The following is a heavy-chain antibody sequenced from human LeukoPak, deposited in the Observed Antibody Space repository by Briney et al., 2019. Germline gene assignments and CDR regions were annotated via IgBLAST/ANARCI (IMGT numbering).Heavy chain of an antibody. Sequence: SETLSLTCTVSGGSISSYYWSWIRQPPGKGLEWIGYIYYSGSTNYNPSLKSRVTISVDTSKNQFSLKLSSVTAADTAVYYCAREDVLYYDILTRWFDPWGQGTLVTVSS. CDR3: AREDVLYYDILTRWFDP. V-gene: IGHV4-59*01. J-gene: IGHJ5*02. CDR1: GGSISSYY. D-gene: IGHD3-9*01. CDR2: IYYSGST.